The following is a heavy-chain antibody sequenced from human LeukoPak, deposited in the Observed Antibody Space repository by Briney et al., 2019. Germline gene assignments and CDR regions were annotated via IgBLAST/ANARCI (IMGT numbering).Heavy chain of an antibody. Sequence: SETLSLTCTVSGGSISSGSYYWSWIRQPAGKGLEWIGRIYTSGSTNYNPSLKSRVTISVDTSKNQFSLKLSSLTAADTAVYYCAREGTVTNWFDPWGQGTLVTVSS. CDR2: IYTSGST. D-gene: IGHD4-11*01. CDR1: GGSISSGSYY. V-gene: IGHV4-61*02. CDR3: AREGTVTNWFDP. J-gene: IGHJ5*02.